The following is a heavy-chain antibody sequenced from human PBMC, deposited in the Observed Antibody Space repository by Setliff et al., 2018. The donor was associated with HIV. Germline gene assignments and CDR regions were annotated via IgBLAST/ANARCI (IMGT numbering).Heavy chain of an antibody. J-gene: IGHJ4*01. V-gene: IGHV4-38-2*01. D-gene: IGHD5-12*01. Sequence: SETLSLTCAVSGYSISSGYYWGWIRQPPGKGLEWIANIHHSGTTYYNPSLETRVTISVDTSKNQFSLKLSSVTAADTAVYYCAKGVATVDYWGHGTLVTVSS. CDR1: GYSISSGYY. CDR3: AKGVATVDY. CDR2: IHHSGTT.